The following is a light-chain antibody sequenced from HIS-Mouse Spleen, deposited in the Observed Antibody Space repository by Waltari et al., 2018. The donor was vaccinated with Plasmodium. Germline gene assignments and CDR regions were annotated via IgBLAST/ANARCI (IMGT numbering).Light chain of an antibody. J-gene: IGKJ3*01. CDR3: QQYNNWSFT. V-gene: IGKV3-15*01. CDR1: QSVSSN. CDR2: GAS. Sequence: EIVMTQSPATLSVSPGERATLSCRASQSVSSNLAWYQQKPGQAPRLLIYGASTRATGIPARCSGSGSGTEFTLTISSLQSEDFAVYYWQQYNNWSFTFGPGTKVDIK.